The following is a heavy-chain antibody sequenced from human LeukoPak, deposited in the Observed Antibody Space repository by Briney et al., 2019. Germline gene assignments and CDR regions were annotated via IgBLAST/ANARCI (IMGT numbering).Heavy chain of an antibody. V-gene: IGHV1-69*05. CDR3: ARAAAMRECYFDY. J-gene: IGHJ4*02. CDR1: GGTFSSYA. D-gene: IGHD2-2*01. Sequence: SVRVSCKASGGTFSSYAISWVRQAPGQGLEWMGGIIPIFGTANYAQKFQGRVTITTDESTSTAYMELSSLRSEDTAVYYCARAAAMRECYFDYWGQGTLVTVSS. CDR2: IIPIFGTA.